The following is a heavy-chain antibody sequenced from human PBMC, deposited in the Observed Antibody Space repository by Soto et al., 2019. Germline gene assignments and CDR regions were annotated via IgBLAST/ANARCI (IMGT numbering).Heavy chain of an antibody. CDR3: ARDRIAATNWFDP. J-gene: IGHJ5*02. V-gene: IGHV3-30-3*01. CDR2: ISYDGSNK. CDR1: GFTFSSYA. Sequence: QVQLVESGGGVVQPGRSLRLSCAASGFTFSSYAMHWVRQAPGKGLEWVAVISYDGSNKYYADSVKGRFTISRDNSKNTLYLQMNSLRAEDTAVYYCARDRIAATNWFDPWGQVTLVTVSS. D-gene: IGHD6-25*01.